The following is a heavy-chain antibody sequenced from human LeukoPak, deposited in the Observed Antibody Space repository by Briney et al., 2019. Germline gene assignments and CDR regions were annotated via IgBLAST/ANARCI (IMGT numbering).Heavy chain of an antibody. CDR3: ARVWQSGSYYEFGLAY. V-gene: IGHV4-59*02. CDR2: IYYTGIT. CDR1: GDSVTGYY. Sequence: SETLSLTCTVSGDSVTGYYWSWVRRSPEKGLESIGFIYYTGITYYNPSLKNRVTISIHTSQNQFSLKLSSVTAADTAVYYCARVWQSGSYYEFGLAYWGQGTLVTVSS. J-gene: IGHJ4*02. D-gene: IGHD1-26*01.